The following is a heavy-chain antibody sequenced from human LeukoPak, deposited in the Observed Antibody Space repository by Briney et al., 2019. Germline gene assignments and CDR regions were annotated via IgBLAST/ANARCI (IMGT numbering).Heavy chain of an antibody. D-gene: IGHD1-26*01. CDR3: ARQGGGSYGGSFDY. CDR1: GGSFSGYY. V-gene: IGHV4-34*01. J-gene: IGHJ4*02. Sequence: SETLSLTCAVYGGSFSGYYWSWIRQPPGKGLEWIGEINHSGSTNYNPSLKSRVTISVDTSKNQFSLKLSSVTAADTAVYYCARQGGGSYGGSFDYWGQGTLVTVSS. CDR2: INHSGST.